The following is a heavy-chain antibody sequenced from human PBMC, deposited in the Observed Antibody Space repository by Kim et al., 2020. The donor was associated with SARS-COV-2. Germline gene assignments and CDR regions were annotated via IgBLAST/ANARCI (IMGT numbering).Heavy chain of an antibody. J-gene: IGHJ4*02. CDR2: IWYDGSNK. Sequence: GGSLRLSCAASGFTFSSYGMHWVRQAPGKGLEWVAVIWYDGSNKYYADSVKGRFTISRDNSKNTLYLQMNSLRAEDTAVYYCARDRVARGLVDTAMDYWGQGTLVTVSS. CDR1: GFTFSSYG. V-gene: IGHV3-33*01. D-gene: IGHD5-18*01. CDR3: ARDRVARGLVDTAMDY.